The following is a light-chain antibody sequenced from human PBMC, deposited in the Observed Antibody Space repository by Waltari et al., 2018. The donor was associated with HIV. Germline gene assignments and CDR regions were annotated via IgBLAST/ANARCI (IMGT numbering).Light chain of an antibody. CDR1: SSNIGEGYD. CDR3: QSYDVSLSGSI. V-gene: IGLV1-40*01. Sequence: QSVLTQPPSVSGAPGQRVTIPCTGSSSNIGEGYDVPWYQQLPGTAPKLLINGNINRPSGVSDRFSDFKSGTSASLAITGLQTEDEADYYCQSYDVSLSGSIFGGGTKLTVL. CDR2: GNI. J-gene: IGLJ2*01.